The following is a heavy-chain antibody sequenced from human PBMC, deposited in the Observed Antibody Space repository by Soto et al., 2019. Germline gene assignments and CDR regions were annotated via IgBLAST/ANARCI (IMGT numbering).Heavy chain of an antibody. CDR2: MNPNSGNT. CDR3: ARGGYDFWSGYHPTQPDGGYYYYGMDV. V-gene: IGHV1-8*01. CDR1: GYTFTSYD. Sequence: ASVKVSCKASGYTFTSYDINWVRQATGQGLEWMGWMNPNSGNTGYAQKFQGRVTMTRNTSISTAYMELSSLRSEDTAVYYCARGGYDFWSGYHPTQPDGGYYYYGMDVWGQGTTVTVSS. D-gene: IGHD3-3*01. J-gene: IGHJ6*02.